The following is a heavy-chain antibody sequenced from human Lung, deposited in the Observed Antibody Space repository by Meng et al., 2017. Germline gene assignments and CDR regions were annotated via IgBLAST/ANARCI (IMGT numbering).Heavy chain of an antibody. J-gene: IGHJ4*02. D-gene: IGHD3-22*01. CDR3: ATIEEYDSSGFGLDY. CDR2: FDPEDDET. Sequence: QVQLAQSGADGKNPGALVSVPCQCTGYTLTELSMHWVRQAPGKGLEWMGGFDPEDDETLYAQKFQGRVTMTKDTSTDTAYMELSSLRSEDTAVYYCATIEEYDSSGFGLDYWGQGTLVTVSS. V-gene: IGHV1-24*01. CDR1: GYTLTELS.